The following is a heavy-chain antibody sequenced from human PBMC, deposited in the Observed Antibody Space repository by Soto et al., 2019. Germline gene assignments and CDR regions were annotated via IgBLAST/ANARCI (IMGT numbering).Heavy chain of an antibody. D-gene: IGHD3-16*02. J-gene: IGHJ4*02. Sequence: QVQLVQSGAEVKKPGASVKVSCKASGYTFTSYGINWVRQAPGQGLEWMGWISAYNGNTNYAQKLQGRLTMTTDTSTSTAYMQLRSLGSDDTAVYYCTWSLGELLLPPCGYWGQGILVTVSS. V-gene: IGHV1-18*01. CDR1: GYTFTSYG. CDR2: ISAYNGNT. CDR3: TWSLGELLLPPCGY.